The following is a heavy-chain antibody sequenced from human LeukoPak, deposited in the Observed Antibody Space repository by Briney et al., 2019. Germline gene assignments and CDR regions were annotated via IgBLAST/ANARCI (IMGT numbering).Heavy chain of an antibody. J-gene: IGHJ4*02. D-gene: IGHD1-26*01. CDR3: ARDPARSGTYDY. CDR1: GYTFTSYG. CDR2: ISAYNANT. Sequence: ASVTVSCTAPGYTFTSYGISWVRQAPGQGLEWMGWISAYNANTNYAQKLQGRVTMTTDTSTSTAYMELRSLRSDDTAVYYCARDPARSGTYDYWGQGTLVTVSS. V-gene: IGHV1-18*01.